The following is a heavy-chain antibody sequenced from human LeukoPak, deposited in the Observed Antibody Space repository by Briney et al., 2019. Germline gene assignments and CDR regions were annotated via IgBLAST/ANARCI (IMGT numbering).Heavy chain of an antibody. CDR1: GFTSSSFT. Sequence: GGSLRPSWPASGFTSSSFTMNWVRQPQGKGLGGVSSIIISRSYIYYANSVKGRFTISRDNAKNSLYLQMNSLRAEDTAVYYCASPFSSIAAAGIGDAFDIWGQGTMVTVSS. D-gene: IGHD6-13*01. CDR2: IIISRSYI. J-gene: IGHJ3*02. V-gene: IGHV3-21*01. CDR3: ASPFSSIAAAGIGDAFDI.